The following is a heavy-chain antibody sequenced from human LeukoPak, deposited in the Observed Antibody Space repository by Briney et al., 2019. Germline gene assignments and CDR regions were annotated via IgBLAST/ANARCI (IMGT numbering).Heavy chain of an antibody. CDR1: GFTFRSYA. V-gene: IGHV3-23*01. Sequence: GGSLRLSCAVSGFTFRSYAMNWVRQAPGRGLEWVAAITADGGSTHYTTSVKGRFIISRDTPKNTLSLQMNSLRAEDTPVYFCARVWLRDYMDVWGEGTTVSVSS. D-gene: IGHD5-12*01. CDR2: ITADGGST. CDR3: ARVWLRDYMDV. J-gene: IGHJ6*03.